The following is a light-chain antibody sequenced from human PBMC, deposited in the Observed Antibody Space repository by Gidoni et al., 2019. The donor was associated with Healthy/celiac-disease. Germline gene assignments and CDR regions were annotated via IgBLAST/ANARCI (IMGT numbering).Light chain of an antibody. J-gene: IGLJ1*01. CDR1: SSNIGAGYD. CDR2: SNS. CDR3: QSYDSSLSASYV. V-gene: IGLV1-40*01. Sequence: QSVLTQPTSVSGAPGQRVTISCTGSSSNIGAGYDVHWYQQLPGTAPKPLIYSNSNRPSAVPDRFSVSESGTSATLAITGLQAEDVADYYCQSYDSSLSASYVFGAGTKLTVL.